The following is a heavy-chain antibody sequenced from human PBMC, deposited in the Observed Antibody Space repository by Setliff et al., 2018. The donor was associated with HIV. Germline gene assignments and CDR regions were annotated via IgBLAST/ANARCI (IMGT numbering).Heavy chain of an antibody. V-gene: IGHV5-51*01. CDR3: ARLGDDNSGYYQF. J-gene: IGHJ4*02. D-gene: IGHD3-22*01. CDR1: GYSFSSYW. CDR2: LYPADSNI. Sequence: PGESLKISCKGSGYSFSSYWIGWVRQMPGKGLEFMGLLYPADSNIRYSPSFQGQVTISADKSISTAYLQWSSLKASDTAMYYCARLGDDNSGYYQFWGQGTLVTVSS.